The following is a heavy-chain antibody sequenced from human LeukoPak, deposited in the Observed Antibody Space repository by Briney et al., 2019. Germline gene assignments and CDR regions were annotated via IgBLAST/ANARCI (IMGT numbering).Heavy chain of an antibody. J-gene: IGHJ5*02. CDR1: GYTFTSYG. D-gene: IGHD2-2*02. Sequence: ASVKVSCKASGYTFTSYGISWVRQAPGQGLEWMGWINPDSGGTNYAQKFQGRVTMTRDTSISTAYMELSRLRSDDTAVYYCARDLLPFGGGYCSSTSCYTITGNWFDPWGQGTLVTVSS. CDR3: ARDLLPFGGGYCSSTSCYTITGNWFDP. CDR2: INPDSGGT. V-gene: IGHV1-2*02.